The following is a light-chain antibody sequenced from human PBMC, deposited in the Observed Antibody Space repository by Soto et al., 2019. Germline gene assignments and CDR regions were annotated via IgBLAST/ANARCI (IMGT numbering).Light chain of an antibody. V-gene: IGLV1-44*01. CDR2: SNN. J-gene: IGLJ3*02. Sequence: QSVLTQPPSASGTPGQRVTISCSGSSSNIGSNTVNWYQQLPGTAPKLLIYSNNQRPSGVPDRFSGSKSGTSASLAISGLQSGDGADYYCAAWDDSLKGVFGGGTKLTVL. CDR3: AAWDDSLKGV. CDR1: SSNIGSNT.